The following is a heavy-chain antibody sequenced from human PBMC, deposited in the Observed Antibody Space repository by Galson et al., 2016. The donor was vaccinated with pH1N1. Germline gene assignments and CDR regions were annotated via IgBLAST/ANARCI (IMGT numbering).Heavy chain of an antibody. CDR1: GASVRSGGQY. CDR2: IYYIGST. D-gene: IGHD3-22*01. Sequence: LSLTCSVSGASVRSGGQYWTWIRQVPGKGLEWIGFIYYIGSTGYNPSLKGRVSMSLDMSKKQFSLNLRSVTAADTAVYYCARNAWDGSGLNYFDSWGQGILVSVSS. J-gene: IGHJ5*01. CDR3: ARNAWDGSGLNYFDS. V-gene: IGHV4-31*03.